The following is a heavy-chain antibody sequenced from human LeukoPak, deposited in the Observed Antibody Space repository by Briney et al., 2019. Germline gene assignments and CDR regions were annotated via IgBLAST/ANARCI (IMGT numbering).Heavy chain of an antibody. V-gene: IGHV3-11*01. CDR2: IGRSGSTI. Sequence: GGSQRLCCASSRFTVSDYYISCRRQAARKRLGWVSYIGRSGSTIYYADSVKGRFTISRDNAKDSLFLQMNSLRAEDTAVYYCARDNSVLSYVDYWGQGTLVTVSS. J-gene: IGHJ4*02. D-gene: IGHD1-1*01. CDR1: RFTVSDYY. CDR3: ARDNSVLSYVDY.